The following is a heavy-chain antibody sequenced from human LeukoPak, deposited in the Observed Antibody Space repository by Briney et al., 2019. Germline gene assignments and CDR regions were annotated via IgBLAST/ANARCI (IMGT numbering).Heavy chain of an antibody. CDR2: INSDGIST. D-gene: IGHD1-26*01. Sequence: GGSLRLSCAASGFTLRSYWMHWVRQAPGKGLVWVSRINSDGISTTYADSVKGRFTISRDNAKSTLYLQMNSLRAEDTAVYYCAREVGATTGGYYFDYWGQGTLVTVSS. CDR1: GFTLRSYW. V-gene: IGHV3-74*01. J-gene: IGHJ4*02. CDR3: AREVGATTGGYYFDY.